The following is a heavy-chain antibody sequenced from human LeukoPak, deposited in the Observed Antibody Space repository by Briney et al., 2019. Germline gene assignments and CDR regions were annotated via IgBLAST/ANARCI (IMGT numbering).Heavy chain of an antibody. J-gene: IGHJ6*02. D-gene: IGHD3-10*01. CDR1: GASIGGGGFY. Sequence: SETLSLTCSVSGASIGGGGFYWSWIRQHPGKGLEWIGYISHSGSTYYNPSLQSRLNISVDTSQSQFSLRLTSVTAADTAVYYCARERVTMVRGLSGMDVWGQGTTVTVSS. CDR3: ARERVTMVRGLSGMDV. CDR2: ISHSGST. V-gene: IGHV4-31*03.